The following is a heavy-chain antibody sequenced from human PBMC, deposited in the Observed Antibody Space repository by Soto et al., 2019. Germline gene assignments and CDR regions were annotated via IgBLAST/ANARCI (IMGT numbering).Heavy chain of an antibody. CDR2: ISRDGGTK. J-gene: IGHJ4*02. CDR3: TGEVASGY. V-gene: IGHV3-30*03. Sequence: QVQLVESGGGVVQHGRSLRLSCAVSGFTVSTYGMHWVRQAPGKGLEWVAVISRDGGTKYYADSVKGRFTISRDNSRNTLFLEMNSLRGDDMAVYYCTGEVASGYWGQGTLVTVSS. D-gene: IGHD2-8*02. CDR1: GFTVSTYG.